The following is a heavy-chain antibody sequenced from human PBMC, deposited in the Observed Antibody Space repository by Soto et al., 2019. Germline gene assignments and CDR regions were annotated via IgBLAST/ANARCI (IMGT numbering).Heavy chain of an antibody. V-gene: IGHV1-2*02. J-gene: IGHJ6*03. CDR2: INPNGGAT. D-gene: IGHD5-12*01. CDR3: ARESGGATATLDYYYFYMDV. CDR1: GDSFNDYY. Sequence: VPLAQSGAEVKKPGASVKVSCKTSGDSFNDYYIHWVRQAPGQGLEWMGWINPNGGATKYAQKFQGRVTVTRDTPIRTVYMELSSLRSADTAFYYCARESGGATATLDYYYFYMDVWGKGTTVTVSS.